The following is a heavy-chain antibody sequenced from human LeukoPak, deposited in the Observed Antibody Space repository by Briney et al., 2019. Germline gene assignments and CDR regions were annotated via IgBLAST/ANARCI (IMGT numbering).Heavy chain of an antibody. Sequence: ASVKVSCKASGYTFTDFYVHWLRQAPGQGLEWMGWINPKSGGTNYAQKFQGRGSMIRDSSISTAYVEVSRLTSDDTAVYYCARVRRGYSQMEYLQYWGQGSLVTVSS. V-gene: IGHV1-2*02. CDR1: GYTFTDFY. CDR2: INPKSGGT. J-gene: IGHJ1*01. CDR3: ARVRRGYSQMEYLQY. D-gene: IGHD6-25*01.